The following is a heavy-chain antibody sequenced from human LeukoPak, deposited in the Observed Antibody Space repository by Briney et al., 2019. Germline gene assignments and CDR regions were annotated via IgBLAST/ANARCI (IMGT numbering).Heavy chain of an antibody. J-gene: IGHJ5*02. CDR1: GGSISSYH. CDR3: ARDYRVTYGPEGFDP. Sequence: KPSETLSLTCSVSGGSISSYHWSWIRQPAGKGLEWIGRIYTSGSTNYNPSLKSRVTISVDKSKNQFSLKLDSVTAADTAVYYCARDYRVTYGPEGFDPWGQGTLVTVSS. D-gene: IGHD3-10*01. CDR2: IYTSGST. V-gene: IGHV4-4*07.